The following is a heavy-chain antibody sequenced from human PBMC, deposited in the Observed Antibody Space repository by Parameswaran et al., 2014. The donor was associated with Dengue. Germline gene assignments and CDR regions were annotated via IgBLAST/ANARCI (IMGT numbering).Heavy chain of an antibody. J-gene: IGHJ4*02. V-gene: IGHV1-2*02. Sequence: PGPSREGLLQGSGYTFTGYYMHWVRQAPGQGLEWMGWINPNSGGTNYAQKFQGRVTMTRDTSISTAYMELGRLRSDDTAVYYCARTMTTVTPAAGYWGQGTLVTVSS. CDR1: GYTFTGYY. CDR2: INPNSGGT. D-gene: IGHD4-11*01. CDR3: ARTMTTVTPAAGY.